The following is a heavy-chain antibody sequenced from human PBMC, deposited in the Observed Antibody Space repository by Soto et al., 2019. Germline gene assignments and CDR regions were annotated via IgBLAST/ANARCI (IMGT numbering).Heavy chain of an antibody. V-gene: IGHV3-30*18. CDR3: AKESGGERYAAYFDL. Sequence: ESGGGVVQPGTSLRLACAASGFTLSNIGMQWVRQAPGKGLEWVAVISAGGNTKYYADSVKGRFTISRDNSKNTLFLRMNSLRTEDTAVYYCAKESGGERYAAYFDLWGQGTLVTVSA. J-gene: IGHJ4*02. CDR1: GFTLSNIG. CDR2: ISAGGNTK. D-gene: IGHD2-21*01.